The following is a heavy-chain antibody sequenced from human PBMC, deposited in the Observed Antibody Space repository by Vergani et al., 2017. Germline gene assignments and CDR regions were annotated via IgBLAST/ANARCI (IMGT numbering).Heavy chain of an antibody. D-gene: IGHD3-16*01. Sequence: EVQLVESGGGLVKPGGSLRLSCAASGFTFSSYSMNWVRQAPGKGLEWVSSISSSSSYIYYADSVKGRFTISRDNAKNSLYLQMNSLRAEDTAVYYCARDDYGGRGFDYYFDYWGQGTLVTVSS. CDR1: GFTFSSYS. V-gene: IGHV3-21*01. CDR3: ARDDYGGRGFDYYFDY. CDR2: ISSSSSYI. J-gene: IGHJ4*02.